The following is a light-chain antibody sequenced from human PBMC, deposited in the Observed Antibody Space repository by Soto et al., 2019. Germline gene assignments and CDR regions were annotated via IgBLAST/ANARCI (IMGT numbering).Light chain of an antibody. J-gene: IGKJ5*01. CDR1: QSVSSN. CDR2: GTS. Sequence: EIVLTQSPGTLSLSPGERATLSCRASQSVSSNYLAWYQQKPGQAPRLLIYGTSIRATGVPARFTGSGSGTEFSLTISSLQSEDFAIFYCQQYNSWPPITFGQGTRLEIK. CDR3: QQYNSWPPIT. V-gene: IGKV3-15*01.